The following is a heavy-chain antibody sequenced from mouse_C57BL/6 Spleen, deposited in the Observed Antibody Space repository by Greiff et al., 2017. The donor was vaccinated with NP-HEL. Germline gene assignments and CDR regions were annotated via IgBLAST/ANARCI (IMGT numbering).Heavy chain of an antibody. D-gene: IGHD1-1*01. CDR1: GYSITSGYY. CDR3: ARLTTVVDY. V-gene: IGHV3-6*01. CDR2: IRYDGSN. Sequence: EVHLVESGPGLVKPSQSLSLTCSVTGYSITSGYYWNWIRQFPGNKLECMGYIRYDGSNNYNPSLKNLISITRDTSKNQCFLKLKSATTEDTATYYCARLTTVVDYWGQGTTLTVSS. J-gene: IGHJ2*01.